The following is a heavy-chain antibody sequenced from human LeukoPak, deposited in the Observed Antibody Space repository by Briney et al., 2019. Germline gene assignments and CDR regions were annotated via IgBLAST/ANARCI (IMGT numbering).Heavy chain of an antibody. Sequence: SSETLSLTCAVYGGSFSGYYWSWIRQPPGKGLEWSGEINHSGSTNYNPSLKSRVTVSIDTSKNQFSLKLSSVTAADTAVYYCARRCSGGSCYNYWGQGTLVTVSS. J-gene: IGHJ4*02. V-gene: IGHV4-34*01. CDR1: GGSFSGYY. D-gene: IGHD2-15*01. CDR2: INHSGST. CDR3: ARRCSGGSCYNY.